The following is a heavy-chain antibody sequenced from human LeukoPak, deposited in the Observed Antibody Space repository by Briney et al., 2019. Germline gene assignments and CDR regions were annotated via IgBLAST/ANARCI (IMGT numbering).Heavy chain of an antibody. Sequence: PGGSLRLSCAASGFTVSSNYMSWVRQAPGKGLEWVSVIYSGGSTYYADSVKGRFTISRDNSKNTLYLQMNSLGAEDTAVYYCARAPGYYYGMDVWGQGTTVTVSS. CDR1: GFTVSSNY. CDR3: ARAPGYYYGMDV. D-gene: IGHD3-10*01. J-gene: IGHJ6*02. V-gene: IGHV3-66*01. CDR2: IYSGGST.